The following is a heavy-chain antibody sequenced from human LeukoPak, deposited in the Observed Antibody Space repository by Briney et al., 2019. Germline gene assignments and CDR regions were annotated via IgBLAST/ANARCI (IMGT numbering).Heavy chain of an antibody. CDR3: ARDNDSSGTHY. Sequence: SETLSLTCTDSGGSISSGDYYWSWIRQHPGKGLEWIGHIYYIGSTYYNPSLKSRVTISVDTSKNQFSLKLSPVTAADTAVYYCARDNDSSGTHYWGRGTLVTVSP. J-gene: IGHJ4*02. CDR1: GGSISSGDYY. CDR2: IYYIGST. V-gene: IGHV4-31*03. D-gene: IGHD3-22*01.